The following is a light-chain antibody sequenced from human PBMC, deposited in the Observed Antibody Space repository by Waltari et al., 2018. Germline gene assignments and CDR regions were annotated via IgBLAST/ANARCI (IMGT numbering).Light chain of an antibody. CDR1: SPDVGYSDY. Sequence: QSALTQPASVSGSPGQSITISCAGSSPDVGYSDYVSWYQQYPDPVPKLLSHDVSNRPSGISPRFSGSKSGNTASLTISGLQADDEADYYCSAHTITLHVVFGGGTKVTVL. V-gene: IGLV2-14*03. CDR3: SAHTITLHVV. CDR2: DVS. J-gene: IGLJ2*01.